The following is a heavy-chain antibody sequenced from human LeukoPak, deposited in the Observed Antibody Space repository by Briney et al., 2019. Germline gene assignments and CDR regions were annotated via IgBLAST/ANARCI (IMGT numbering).Heavy chain of an antibody. Sequence: PSETLSLTCTVSGGSISSGSYYWSWIRQPAGKGLEWIGYIYYSGSTNYNPSLKSRVTISVDTSKNQFSLKLSSVTAADTAVYYCARGTGYSSSHYYYYYMDVWGKGTTVTVSS. CDR2: IYYSGST. CDR1: GGSISSGSYY. D-gene: IGHD6-6*01. J-gene: IGHJ6*03. V-gene: IGHV4-61*10. CDR3: ARGTGYSSSHYYYYYMDV.